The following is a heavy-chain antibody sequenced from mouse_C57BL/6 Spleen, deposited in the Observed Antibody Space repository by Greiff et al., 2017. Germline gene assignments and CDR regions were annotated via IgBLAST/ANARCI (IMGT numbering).Heavy chain of an antibody. Sequence: EVKLVESGGGLVQPGGSMKLSCVASGFTFSNYWMNWVRQSPEKGLEWVAQIRLKSDNYATHYAESVKGRFTISRDDSKSSVYLQMNNLRAEDTGIYYCTGLGRYFDYWGQGTTLTVSS. V-gene: IGHV6-3*01. D-gene: IGHD4-1*01. J-gene: IGHJ2*01. CDR1: GFTFSNYW. CDR2: IRLKSDNYAT. CDR3: TGLGRYFDY.